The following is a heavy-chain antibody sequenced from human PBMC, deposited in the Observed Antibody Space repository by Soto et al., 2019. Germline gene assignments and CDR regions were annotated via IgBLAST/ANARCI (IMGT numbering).Heavy chain of an antibody. CDR2: VYYTGRG. D-gene: IGHD1-20*01. CDR1: GDSISRSSYY. CDR3: AAHNGVVGVAITY. J-gene: IGHJ4*02. V-gene: IGHV4-39*01. Sequence: QLQLQESGPGLVKPSETLSLTCTVSGDSISRSSYYWAWIRQPPGKGLEWIGSVYYTGRGYFNPSLERRVTISVDTSKNQFSLMPSSVTAADPAVYYCAAHNGVVGVAITYWGQGTVVTVSS.